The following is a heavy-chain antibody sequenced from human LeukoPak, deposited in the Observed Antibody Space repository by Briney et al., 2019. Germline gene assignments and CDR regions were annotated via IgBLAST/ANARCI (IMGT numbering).Heavy chain of an antibody. V-gene: IGHV3-48*03. CDR1: GFTFSSYE. Sequence: PGGXXXXSCAASGFTFSSYEMNWVSQAPGKGLERVSYISSSGSTIYYADSVKGGFTISRDNAKNSLYLQMNSLRAEDTAAYYCARDYLRYGSGSYPDYWGQGTLVTVSS. CDR3: ARDYLRYGSGSYPDY. CDR2: ISSSGSTI. D-gene: IGHD3-10*01. J-gene: IGHJ4*02.